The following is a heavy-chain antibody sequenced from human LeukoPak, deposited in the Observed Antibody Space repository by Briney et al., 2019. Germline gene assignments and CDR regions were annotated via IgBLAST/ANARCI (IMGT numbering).Heavy chain of an antibody. CDR1: GYTFTSYG. J-gene: IGHJ5*02. V-gene: IGHV1-18*01. D-gene: IGHD2-15*01. Sequence: ASVKVSCKASGYTFTSYGISWVRQGPGQGLEWMGWISAYNGNTNYAQKLQGRVTMTTDTSTSTAYMELRSLRSDDTAVYYCARIDPRAYCTRSSCFLNWIDPWGQGTLVTVSS. CDR2: ISAYNGNT. CDR3: ARIDPRAYCTRSSCFLNWIDP.